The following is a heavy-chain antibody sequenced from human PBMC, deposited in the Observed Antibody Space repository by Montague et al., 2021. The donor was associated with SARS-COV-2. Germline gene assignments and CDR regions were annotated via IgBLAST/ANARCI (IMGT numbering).Heavy chain of an antibody. V-gene: IGHV3-48*03. D-gene: IGHD6-19*01. Sequence: SLRLSCAASGFTFSSYEMNWVRQAPGKGPEWVSYISSSGSTIYYADSVKGRFTISRDNAKNSLYLQMNSLRAEDTAVYYCARDGVLYSSGWWGGDFDYWGQGTLVTVSS. CDR2: ISSSGSTI. CDR3: ARDGVLYSSGWWGGDFDY. J-gene: IGHJ4*02. CDR1: GFTFSSYE.